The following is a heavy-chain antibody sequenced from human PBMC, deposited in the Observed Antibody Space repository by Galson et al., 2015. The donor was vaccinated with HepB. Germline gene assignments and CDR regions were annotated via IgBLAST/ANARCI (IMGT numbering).Heavy chain of an antibody. Sequence: CAISGDSVSSNSAAWNWIRQSPSRGLEWLGRTYYRSKWYTDYAVSVQGRITINPDTSKNQFSLQLNSVTPDDTAVYYCARVEQQVVPTRWFDPWGQGTLVTVSS. J-gene: IGHJ5*02. CDR1: GDSVSSNSAA. CDR3: ARVEQQVVPTRWFDP. V-gene: IGHV6-1*01. D-gene: IGHD6-13*01. CDR2: TYYRSKWYT.